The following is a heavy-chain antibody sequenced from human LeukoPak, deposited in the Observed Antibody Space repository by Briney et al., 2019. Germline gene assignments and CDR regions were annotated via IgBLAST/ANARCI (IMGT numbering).Heavy chain of an antibody. J-gene: IGHJ4*02. Sequence: ASVKVSCKASGYTFTGYYMHWVRQAPGQGLEWMGWINPNSGGTNYAQKLQGRVTMTTDTSTSTAYMELRSLRSDDTAVYYCARVGSRYFDWLPLDYWGQGTLVTVSS. CDR2: INPNSGGT. CDR1: GYTFTGYY. CDR3: ARVGSRYFDWLPLDY. V-gene: IGHV1-2*02. D-gene: IGHD3-9*01.